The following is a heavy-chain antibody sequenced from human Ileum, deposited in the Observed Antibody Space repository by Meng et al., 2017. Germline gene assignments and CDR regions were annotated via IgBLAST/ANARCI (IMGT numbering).Heavy chain of an antibody. Sequence: SETLSLTCTVSGGSISTYYWTWIRQPPGKGLEWIGCIYYSGITNYNPSLKSRLTISVDTSKNQFSLKLSSVTAADTAVYYCARARGDSSGYTDWGQGT. V-gene: IGHV4-59*01. J-gene: IGHJ4*02. D-gene: IGHD3-22*01. CDR2: IYYSGIT. CDR1: GGSISTYY. CDR3: ARARGDSSGYTD.